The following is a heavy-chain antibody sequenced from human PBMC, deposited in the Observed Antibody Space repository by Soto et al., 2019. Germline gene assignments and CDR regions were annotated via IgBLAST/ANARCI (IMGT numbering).Heavy chain of an antibody. Sequence: PSETLSLTCTVSGGSINNYYWSWFRQPPWKGLEWIGYIYYSGSTTYKPSLKSRVTISVDTSKNQFFLKLNSVTAADTAVYYCARAFGYCSGGSCYFDYWGQGTLVTVSS. V-gene: IGHV4-59*12. CDR1: GGSINNYY. CDR3: ARAFGYCSGGSCYFDY. J-gene: IGHJ4*02. D-gene: IGHD2-15*01. CDR2: IYYSGST.